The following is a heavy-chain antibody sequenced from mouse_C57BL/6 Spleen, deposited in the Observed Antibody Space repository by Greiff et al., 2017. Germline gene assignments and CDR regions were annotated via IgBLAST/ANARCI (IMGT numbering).Heavy chain of an antibody. Sequence: QVQLQQSGPELVKPGASVKISCKASGYAFSSSWMNWVKQRPGKGLEWIGRIYPGDGDTNYNGKFKGKATLTADKSSSTAYMQLSSLTSEASAVYFCARSGYSGRTRDFDYWGQGTTLTVSS. CDR2: IYPGDGDT. V-gene: IGHV1-82*01. CDR3: ARSGYSGRTRDFDY. J-gene: IGHJ2*01. D-gene: IGHD1-1*01. CDR1: GYAFSSSW.